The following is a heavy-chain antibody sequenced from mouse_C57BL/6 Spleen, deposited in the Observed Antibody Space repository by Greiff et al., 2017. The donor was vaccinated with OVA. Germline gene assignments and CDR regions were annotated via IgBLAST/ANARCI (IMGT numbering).Heavy chain of an antibody. CDR3: ARSGSNFLMDY. J-gene: IGHJ4*01. Sequence: QVQLQQSGPELVKPGASVKISCKASGYAFSSSWMNWVKQRPGKSLEWIGRIYPGDGDTNYNGKFKGKATLTADKSSSTAYMQLSSLTSEDSAVYFCARSGSNFLMDYWGQGTSVTVSS. V-gene: IGHV1-82*01. CDR1: GYAFSSSW. CDR2: IYPGDGDT. D-gene: IGHD2-5*01.